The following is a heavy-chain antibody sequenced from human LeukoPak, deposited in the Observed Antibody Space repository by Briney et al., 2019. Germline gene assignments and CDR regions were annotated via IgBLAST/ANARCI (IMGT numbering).Heavy chain of an antibody. CDR1: GYTFTSYG. CDR2: FDPEDGET. J-gene: IGHJ4*02. D-gene: IGHD4-17*01. V-gene: IGHV1-24*01. Sequence: GASVKVSCKASGYTFTSYGISWVRQAPGKGLEWMGGFDPEDGETIYAQKFQGRVTMTEDTSTDTAYMELSSLRSEDTAVYYCATRGDYVGGFDYWGQGTLVTVSS. CDR3: ATRGDYVGGFDY.